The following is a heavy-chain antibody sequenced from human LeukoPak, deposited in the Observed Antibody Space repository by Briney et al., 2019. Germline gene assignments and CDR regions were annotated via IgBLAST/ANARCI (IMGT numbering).Heavy chain of an antibody. CDR3: ARSGVGYCTNGVCFVDY. CDR1: GFTFSSYT. J-gene: IGHJ4*02. D-gene: IGHD2-8*01. CDR2: ISWNGGST. Sequence: GGSLRLSCAASGFTFSSYTMNWVRQAPGKGLEWVSGISWNGGSTGYADSVKGRFTISRDNAKNSLYLQMNSLRAEDTALYYCARSGVGYCTNGVCFVDYWGQGTLVTVSS. V-gene: IGHV3-20*04.